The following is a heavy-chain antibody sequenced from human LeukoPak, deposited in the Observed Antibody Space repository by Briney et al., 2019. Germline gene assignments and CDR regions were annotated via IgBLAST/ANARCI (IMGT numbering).Heavy chain of an antibody. J-gene: IGHJ3*01. Sequence: SQTLSLTCVISGVSVSSEGAGWGWIGQPPARGLEWLGRNLCRSSWYVDYGQSVRSRITINADTAKNQISLQLNSVTPEDTAFYFCARGGLVRGTLNSLIGFDFWGQGIMVTVSS. CDR3: ARGGLVRGTLNSLIGFDF. CDR1: GVSVSSEGAG. CDR2: NLCRSSWYV. V-gene: IGHV6-1*01. D-gene: IGHD3-10*01.